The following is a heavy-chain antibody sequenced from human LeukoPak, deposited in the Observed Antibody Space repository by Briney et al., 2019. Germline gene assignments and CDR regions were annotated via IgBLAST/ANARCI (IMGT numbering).Heavy chain of an antibody. CDR3: ARFVGSSWLAFDI. V-gene: IGHV4-59*01. CDR2: IDDSGNT. Sequence: PSETLSLTCSVSGGSIRSYFWSWIRQPAGKGLEWIGYIDDSGNTNYNPSLKSRVAISKDTSKNQFSLKLNSVTAADTALYYCARFVGSSWLAFDIWGQGTMVTVSS. J-gene: IGHJ3*02. CDR1: GGSIRSYF. D-gene: IGHD6-13*01.